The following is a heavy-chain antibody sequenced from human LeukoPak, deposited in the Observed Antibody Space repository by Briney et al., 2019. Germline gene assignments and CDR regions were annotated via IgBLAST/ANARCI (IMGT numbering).Heavy chain of an antibody. V-gene: IGHV5-51*01. D-gene: IGHD3-22*01. J-gene: IGHJ3*02. CDR1: GYSFTSYW. CDR3: ARPPRHYYDSSGYYYVLGDAFDI. Sequence: GESLKISCKGSGYSFTSYWIGWVRQMPGKGLEWMGIIYPGDSDTRYSPSFQGQVTISADKSISTAYLQRSSLKASDTAMYYCARPPRHYYDSSGYYYVLGDAFDIWGQGTMVTVSS. CDR2: IYPGDSDT.